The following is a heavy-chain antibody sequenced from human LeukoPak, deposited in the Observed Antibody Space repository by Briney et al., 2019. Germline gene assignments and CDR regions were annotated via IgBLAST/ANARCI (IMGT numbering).Heavy chain of an antibody. V-gene: IGHV3-30*18. CDR1: GFTFSSYG. CDR2: ISYDGSNK. D-gene: IGHD5-18*01. Sequence: GGSLRLSCAASGFTFSSYGMHWVRQAPGKGLEWVAVISYDGSNKYYADSVKGRFTISRDNSKNTLYLQMNSLRAEDTAVYYCVKALNSYGYRFYYYYMDVWGKGTTVTVSS. CDR3: VKALNSYGYRFYYYYMDV. J-gene: IGHJ6*03.